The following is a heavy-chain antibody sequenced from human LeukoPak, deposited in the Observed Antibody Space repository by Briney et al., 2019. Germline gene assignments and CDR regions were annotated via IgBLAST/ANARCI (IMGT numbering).Heavy chain of an antibody. V-gene: IGHV4-61*08. CDR2: IYYSGST. CDR1: GGSISSGGYY. J-gene: IGHJ4*02. Sequence: SETLSLTCTVSGGSISSGGYYWSWIRQHPGKGLEWIGYIYYSGSTYYNPSLKSRVTMSVDTSKNQFSLKLTSVTAADTAVYYCARGYSFGWNYFDQWGLGTLVTVSS. D-gene: IGHD5-18*01. CDR3: ARGYSFGWNYFDQ.